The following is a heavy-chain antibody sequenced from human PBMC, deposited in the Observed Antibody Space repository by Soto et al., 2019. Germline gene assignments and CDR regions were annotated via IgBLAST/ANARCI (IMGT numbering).Heavy chain of an antibody. Sequence: SETLSLTCTVSGGSISSYYWSWIRQPPGKGLEWIGYIYYSGSTNYNPSLKSRVTISVDTSKNQFSLKLSSVTAADTAVYYCARRYGDQFDYWGQGTLVTVSS. J-gene: IGHJ4*02. CDR3: ARRYGDQFDY. CDR1: GGSISSYY. D-gene: IGHD4-17*01. CDR2: IYYSGST. V-gene: IGHV4-59*01.